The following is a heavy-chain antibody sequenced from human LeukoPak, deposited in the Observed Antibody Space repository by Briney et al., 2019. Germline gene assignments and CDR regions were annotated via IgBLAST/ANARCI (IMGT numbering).Heavy chain of an antibody. CDR1: GGSISSSSYY. J-gene: IGHJ4*02. Sequence: SETLSLTCTVSGGSISSSSYYWGWIRQPPGKGLEWIGSIYYSGSTYYNPSLKSRVTISVDTSKNQFSLKLSSVTAADTAVYYCARVPPVDTAMVYGRYFDYWGQGTLVTVSS. CDR2: IYYSGST. CDR3: ARVPPVDTAMVYGRYFDY. D-gene: IGHD5-18*01. V-gene: IGHV4-39*07.